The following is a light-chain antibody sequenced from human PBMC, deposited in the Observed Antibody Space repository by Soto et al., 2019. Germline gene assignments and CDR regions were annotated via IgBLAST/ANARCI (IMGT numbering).Light chain of an antibody. CDR1: SSDVGSYNR. J-gene: IGLJ1*01. CDR2: EVS. Sequence: HSPLTQPPSVSGSPGQSVTISCTGTSSDVGSYNRVSWYQQPPGTAPKVMIYEVSNRPSGVPDRFSGSKSGNTASLTISRLQSEDEADYYCYSSTSSNTYGFGTGTKVPVL. V-gene: IGLV2-18*02. CDR3: YSSTSSNTYG.